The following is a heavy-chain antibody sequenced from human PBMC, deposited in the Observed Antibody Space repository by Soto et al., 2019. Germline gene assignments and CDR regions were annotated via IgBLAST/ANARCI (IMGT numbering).Heavy chain of an antibody. Sequence: GGSLRLSCAASGFIFSNYAMSWVRQAPGKGLEWVAVIWYDGSNKYYADSVKGRFTISRDNSKNTLYLQMNSLRAEDTAVYYCARDYDSYGDYWGQGTLVTVSS. D-gene: IGHD5-18*01. CDR3: ARDYDSYGDY. CDR2: IWYDGSNK. CDR1: GFIFSNYA. V-gene: IGHV3-33*08. J-gene: IGHJ4*02.